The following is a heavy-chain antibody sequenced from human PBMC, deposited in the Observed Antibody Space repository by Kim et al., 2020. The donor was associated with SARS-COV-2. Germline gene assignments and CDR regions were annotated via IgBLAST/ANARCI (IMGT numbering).Heavy chain of an antibody. CDR3: ARQPLKKITIFGVVTSYGMDV. CDR2: IYYSGST. J-gene: IGHJ6*02. V-gene: IGHV4-39*01. CDR1: GGSISSGSYY. Sequence: SETLSLTCTVSGGSISSGSYYWGWIRQPPGKGLEWIGSIYYSGSTYYNPSLKSRVTISVDTSKNQFSLKLSSVTAADTAVYYCARQPLKKITIFGVVTSYGMDVWGQGTTVTVSS. D-gene: IGHD3-3*01.